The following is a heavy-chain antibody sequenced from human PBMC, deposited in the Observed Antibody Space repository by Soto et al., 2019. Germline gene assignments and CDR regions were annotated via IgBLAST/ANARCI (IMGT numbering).Heavy chain of an antibody. V-gene: IGHV1-18*01. CDR2: ISAYNGNT. J-gene: IGHJ6*02. D-gene: IGHD2-2*01. CDR1: GYTFTSYG. Sequence: KPHGASVKVSCKASGYTFTSYGISWVRQAPGQGLEWMGWISAYNGNTNYAQKLQGRVTMTTDTSTSTAYMELRSLRSDDTAVYYCARGAGYCSSFSCYAYYYYGMLVLGHATT. CDR3: ARGAGYCSSFSCYAYYYYGMLV.